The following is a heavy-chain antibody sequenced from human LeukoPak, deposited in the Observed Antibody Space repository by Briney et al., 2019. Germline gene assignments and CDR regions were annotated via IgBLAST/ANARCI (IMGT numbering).Heavy chain of an antibody. CDR3: ARHPRDYGDREAWFDP. CDR1: GYSFTSYW. V-gene: IGHV5-51*01. CDR2: IYPGDSDT. D-gene: IGHD4-17*01. Sequence: GESLKISCKGSGYSFTSYWIGWVRQMPGKGLEWMGIIYPGDSDTRYSPSFQGQVTISADKSISTAYLQWSSLKASDTAMYYCARHPRDYGDREAWFDPWGQGTLVTVSS. J-gene: IGHJ5*02.